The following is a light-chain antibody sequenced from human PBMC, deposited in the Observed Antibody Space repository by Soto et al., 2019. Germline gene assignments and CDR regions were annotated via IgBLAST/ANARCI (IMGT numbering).Light chain of an antibody. V-gene: IGKV1-39*01. Sequence: DIQMTQSPSSLSASVGDRVTITCRASQSISTYLNWYQQKPGKAPKLLIYGASSLQTGVPSRFSGSGSGTDFTLTISSLQYEDFATYYCQQSYSTLGTFSQGTKVEIK. CDR3: QQSYSTLGT. J-gene: IGKJ1*01. CDR2: GAS. CDR1: QSISTY.